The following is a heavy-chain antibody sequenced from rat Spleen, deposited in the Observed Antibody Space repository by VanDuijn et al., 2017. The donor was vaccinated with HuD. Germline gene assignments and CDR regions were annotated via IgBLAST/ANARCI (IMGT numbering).Heavy chain of an antibody. CDR3: ARPTIAAISDY. CDR1: GFTFSRYW. V-gene: IGHV5-29*01. CDR2: IIYDGSST. J-gene: IGHJ2*01. D-gene: IGHD1-2*01. Sequence: EVQLVETGGGFVQPGRSLKLSCVASGFTFSRYWMYWVRQAPKKGLEWVATIIYDGSSTYYRDSVKGRFTISRDNAKSTLYLQMDSLRSEDTATYYCARPTIAAISDYWGQGVMVTVSS.